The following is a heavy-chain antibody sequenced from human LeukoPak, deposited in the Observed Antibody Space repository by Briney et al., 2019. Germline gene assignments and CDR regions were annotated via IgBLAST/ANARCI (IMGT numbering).Heavy chain of an antibody. V-gene: IGHV1-8*03. CDR2: MNPNSGNT. D-gene: IGHD6-6*01. J-gene: IGHJ6*03. CDR1: GYTLTELS. CDR3: ARGKRSSSPRYYYYYMDV. Sequence: VSVKVSCKVSGYTLTELSMHWVRQATGQGLEWMGWMNPNSGNTGYAQKFQGRVTITRNTSISTAYMELSSLRSEDTAVYYCARGKRSSSPRYYYYYMDVWGKGTTVTVSS.